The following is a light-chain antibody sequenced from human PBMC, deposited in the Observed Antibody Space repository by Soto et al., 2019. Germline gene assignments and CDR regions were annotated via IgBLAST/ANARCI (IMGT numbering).Light chain of an antibody. Sequence: QSVLTQPPSASGSPGQSVTISCTGTSNDIGVYDFVSWYQQHPGKAPKVIIYQVNKRPSGVADRFSGSKSANTASLTVSGRRPEEEADYFCSSFAGSYSPYVFGTGTKVTVL. CDR1: SNDIGVYDF. CDR3: SSFAGSYSPYV. J-gene: IGLJ1*01. CDR2: QVN. V-gene: IGLV2-8*01.